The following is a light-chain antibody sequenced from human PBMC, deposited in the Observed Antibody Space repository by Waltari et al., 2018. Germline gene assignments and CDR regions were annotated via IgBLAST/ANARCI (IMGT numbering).Light chain of an antibody. CDR2: QDT. Sequence: SYELTQPPSVSVSPGQTARITCPGDASPRQHAYWYQQRPGQAPMLMIYQDTQRPSEIPERFSGSSSGTTVTLTISEVQAEDEADYYCQSADGSGTYVVFGGGTKLTVL. J-gene: IGLJ2*01. CDR1: ASPRQH. CDR3: QSADGSGTYVV. V-gene: IGLV3-25*03.